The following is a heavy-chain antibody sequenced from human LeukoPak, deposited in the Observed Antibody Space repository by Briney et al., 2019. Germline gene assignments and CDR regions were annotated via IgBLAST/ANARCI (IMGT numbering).Heavy chain of an antibody. Sequence: PSETLSLTCTVSGGSISSSDYYWGWIRQPPGKGLEWIASIYYRGTTHYNPSHQSRVTMSVDTSKNQFSLKLSSVTAADTAVYYCARLGGVVLFDYWGQGTLVTVSS. J-gene: IGHJ4*02. D-gene: IGHD3-3*01. CDR1: GGSISSSDYY. CDR2: IYYRGTT. V-gene: IGHV4-39*01. CDR3: ARLGGVVLFDY.